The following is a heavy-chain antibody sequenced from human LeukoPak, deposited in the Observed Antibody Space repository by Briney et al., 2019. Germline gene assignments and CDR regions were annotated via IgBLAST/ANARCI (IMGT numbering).Heavy chain of an antibody. CDR1: GGSFSGYY. CDR3: ARSVGYGSGSQIDY. D-gene: IGHD3-10*01. V-gene: IGHV4-34*01. CDR2: INHSGST. J-gene: IGHJ4*02. Sequence: SETLSLTCAVYGGSFSGYYWSWIRQPPGKGLEWIGEINHSGSTNYNPSLKSRVTISVDTSKNQFSLKLSSVTAADTAVYYCARSVGYGSGSQIDYWGQGTLVAVSS.